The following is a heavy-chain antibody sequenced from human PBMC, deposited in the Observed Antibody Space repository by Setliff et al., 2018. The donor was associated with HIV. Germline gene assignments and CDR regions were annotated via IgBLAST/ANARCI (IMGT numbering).Heavy chain of an antibody. CDR1: GGSISSGGYY. D-gene: IGHD3-16*02. Sequence: PSETLSLTCTVSGGSISSGGYYWSWIRQHPGKGLEWIGYIYYSGSTYYNPSLKSRVTISVDTSKNQFSLKLSSVTAADTAVYYCARVPPLKAFGGVISLYYFDYWGQGTLVT. CDR3: ARVPPLKAFGGVISLYYFDY. CDR2: IYYSGST. V-gene: IGHV4-31*03. J-gene: IGHJ4*02.